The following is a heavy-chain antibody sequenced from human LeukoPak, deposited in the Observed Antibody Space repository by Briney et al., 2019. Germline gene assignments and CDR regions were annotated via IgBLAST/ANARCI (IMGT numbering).Heavy chain of an antibody. CDR2: ISGSGGST. CDR3: ARVVIPTTHGDY. Sequence: GGSLRLSCAASGFTFSSYAMSWVRQAPGKGLEWVSAISGSGGSTYYADSVKGRFTISRDNAKNSLYLQMTSLRAEDTAVYYCARVVIPTTHGDYWGQGTLVTVSS. V-gene: IGHV3-23*01. J-gene: IGHJ4*02. CDR1: GFTFSSYA. D-gene: IGHD2-2*01.